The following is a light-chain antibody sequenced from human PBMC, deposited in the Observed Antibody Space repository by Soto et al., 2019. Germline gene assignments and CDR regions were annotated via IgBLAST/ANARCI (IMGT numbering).Light chain of an antibody. CDR1: QTLLSSRDNKNY. V-gene: IGKV4-1*01. CDR3: HHYYSTPT. CDR2: WAS. Sequence: DIVMTQSPDSLAVSLGERATINCKSSQTLLSSRDNKNYLAWYQHKPGQPPKLLISWASTRESGVPDRFSGSWCRTYSPLTISLLQAEVDAIYYCHHYYSTPTFGPGTTVDIK. J-gene: IGKJ3*01.